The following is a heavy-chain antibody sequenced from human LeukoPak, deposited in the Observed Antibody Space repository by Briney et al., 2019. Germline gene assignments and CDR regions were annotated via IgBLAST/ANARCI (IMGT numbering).Heavy chain of an antibody. D-gene: IGHD3-22*01. J-gene: IGHJ3*02. CDR1: GGTFSSYA. V-gene: IGHV1-69*04. CDR2: IIPILGIA. Sequence: SVKVSCKASGGTFSSYAISWVRQAPGQGLEWMGRIIPILGIANYAQKFQGRVTMTRNTSISTAYMELSSLRSEDTAMYYCASDSSGYSDDAFDIWGQGTMVTVSS. CDR3: ASDSSGYSDDAFDI.